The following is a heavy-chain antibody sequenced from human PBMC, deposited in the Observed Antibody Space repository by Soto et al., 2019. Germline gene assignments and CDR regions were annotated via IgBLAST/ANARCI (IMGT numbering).Heavy chain of an antibody. Sequence: QVQLQESGPGLVKPSETLSLTCTVSGGSISGYYWSWIRQPPGKGLEWIGYIYYSGNTNYNPSLKSRVTISVDTSKDQFSLKVSSVTAADTAVYYWARLIGRDWFDPWGQGTLVTVSS. CDR2: IYYSGNT. D-gene: IGHD3-22*01. CDR1: GGSISGYY. V-gene: IGHV4-59*08. CDR3: ARLIGRDWFDP. J-gene: IGHJ5*02.